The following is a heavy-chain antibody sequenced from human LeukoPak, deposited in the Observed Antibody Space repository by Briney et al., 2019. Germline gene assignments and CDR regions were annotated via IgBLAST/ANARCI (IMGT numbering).Heavy chain of an antibody. J-gene: IGHJ4*02. D-gene: IGHD3-22*01. CDR1: GGSFSGYY. CDR2: INHSGST. Sequence: SETLSLTCAVYGGSFSGYYWSWIRQPPGKGLEWIGEINHSGSTNYNPSLKSRVTISVDTSKNQFSLKLSSVTAADTAVYYCASDVDDSSGHYYEDYWGQGTLVTVSS. CDR3: ASDVDDSSGHYYEDY. V-gene: IGHV4-34*01.